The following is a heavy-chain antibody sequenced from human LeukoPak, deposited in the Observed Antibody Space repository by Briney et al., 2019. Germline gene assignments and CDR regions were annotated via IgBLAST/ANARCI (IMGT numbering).Heavy chain of an antibody. D-gene: IGHD6-13*01. V-gene: IGHV4-59*01. Sequence: KPSETLSLTCSVSGGSISSNYWSWIRQPPRKGLEWIGNIYYSGSTNYNPSLKSRVTISVGTSKNQFSLKLSSVTAADTAVYYCARVQQLLPFDYWGQGILVTVSS. J-gene: IGHJ4*02. CDR2: IYYSGST. CDR1: GGSISSNY. CDR3: ARVQQLLPFDY.